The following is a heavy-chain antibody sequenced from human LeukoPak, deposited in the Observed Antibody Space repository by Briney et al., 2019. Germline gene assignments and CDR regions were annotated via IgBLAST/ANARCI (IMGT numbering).Heavy chain of an antibody. J-gene: IGHJ4*02. Sequence: GASVKVSCKASGYTFTSYGISWVRQAPGQGLEWMGWISAYNGNTNYAQKLQGRVTMTTDTSTSTAYMELRSLRSDDTAVYYCAREGYCSGGSCFPAWWGIDYWGQGTLVTVSS. CDR3: AREGYCSGGSCFPAWWGIDY. D-gene: IGHD2-15*01. CDR1: GYTFTSYG. V-gene: IGHV1-18*04. CDR2: ISAYNGNT.